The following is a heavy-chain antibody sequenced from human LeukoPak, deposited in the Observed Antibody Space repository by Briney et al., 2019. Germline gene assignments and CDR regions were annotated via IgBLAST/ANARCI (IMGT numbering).Heavy chain of an antibody. CDR1: GFTFSSYW. V-gene: IGHV3-74*01. CDR3: TRDMIRGVVNY. J-gene: IGHJ4*02. Sequence: PGGSLRLSCAVSGFTFSSYWMHWIRQAPGKGLVWVARINKDGRSASYAASVKGRFTISRDNRKNTLYLQMNSLRDEDTAVYFCTRDMIRGVVNYWGQGTLVSISS. CDR2: INKDGRSA. D-gene: IGHD3-10*01.